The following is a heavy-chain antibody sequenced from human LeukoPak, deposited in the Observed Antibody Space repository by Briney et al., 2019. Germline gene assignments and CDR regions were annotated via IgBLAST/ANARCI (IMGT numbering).Heavy chain of an antibody. D-gene: IGHD3-10*01. V-gene: IGHV3-23*01. CDR3: AKAYYGSGSYPIFDY. Sequence: GGSLRLSCAASGFTFSSYAMSWVRQAPGKGLEWVSAISGSGGSTYYADSVKGRFTISRDNSKNTLYLQMNSLRAEDTAVYYCAKAYYGSGSYPIFDYWCQGTLVTVSS. J-gene: IGHJ4*02. CDR2: ISGSGGST. CDR1: GFTFSSYA.